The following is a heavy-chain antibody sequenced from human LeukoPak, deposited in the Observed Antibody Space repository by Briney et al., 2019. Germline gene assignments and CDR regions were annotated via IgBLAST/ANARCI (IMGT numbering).Heavy chain of an antibody. CDR2: IYYSGST. V-gene: IGHV4-59*01. Sequence: PSETLSLTCTVSGGSISSYYWSWIRQPPGKGLEWIGYIYYSGSTNYNPSLKSRVTISVDTSKNQFSLKLSSVTAADTAVYHCARGPDYYGSGSYYPDYWGQGTLVTVSS. CDR1: GGSISSYY. CDR3: ARGPDYYGSGSYYPDY. D-gene: IGHD3-10*01. J-gene: IGHJ4*02.